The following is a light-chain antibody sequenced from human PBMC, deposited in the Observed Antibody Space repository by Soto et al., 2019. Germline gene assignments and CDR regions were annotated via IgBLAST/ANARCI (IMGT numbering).Light chain of an antibody. CDR1: QSVSSEY. J-gene: IGKJ3*01. V-gene: IGKV3-20*01. Sequence: EIVLTQSPGTLSLSPGERATLSCRPSQSVSSEYLDWYQQKPGQAPRLLIYGASSRATGIPDRFSGGGSGTDFTLTISRREREDFAVYYCQQHGSSPFAFGPGTKVDIK. CDR3: QQHGSSPFA. CDR2: GAS.